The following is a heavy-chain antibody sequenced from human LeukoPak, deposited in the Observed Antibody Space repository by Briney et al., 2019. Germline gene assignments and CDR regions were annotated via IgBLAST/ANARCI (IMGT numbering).Heavy chain of an antibody. V-gene: IGHV4-39*07. CDR1: GGTISSSSYY. D-gene: IGHD1-26*01. CDR2: IYYSGTT. J-gene: IGHJ4*02. Sequence: SETLSLTCTVSGGTISSSSYYWGRHRQPPGQGLEGMGSIYYSGTTYYTPTLESRFTISVDTSKNQFSLKLSSVTAAVTAVYYCAKVPPGYSGSYLFYFDYWGQGTLVTVFS. CDR3: AKVPPGYSGSYLFYFDY.